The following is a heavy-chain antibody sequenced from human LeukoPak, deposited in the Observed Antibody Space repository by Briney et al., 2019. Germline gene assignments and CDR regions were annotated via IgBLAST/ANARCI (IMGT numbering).Heavy chain of an antibody. CDR1: GFTFSGSA. V-gene: IGHV3-73*01. J-gene: IGHJ3*02. CDR2: IRSKANSYAT. Sequence: PGGSLRLXCAASGFTFSGSAMHWVRQASGKELEWVGRIRSKANSYATAYAASVKGRFTISRDDSKNTAYLQMNSLKTEDTAVYYCTRLAYYDFWSGSPDAFDIWGQGTMVTVSS. D-gene: IGHD3-3*01. CDR3: TRLAYYDFWSGSPDAFDI.